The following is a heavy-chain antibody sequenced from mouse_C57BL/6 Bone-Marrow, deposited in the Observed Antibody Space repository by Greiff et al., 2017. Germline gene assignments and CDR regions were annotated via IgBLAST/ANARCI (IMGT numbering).Heavy chain of an antibody. CDR3: ARHGSSHWYFDV. Sequence: EVQLQQSGPELVKPGASVKISCKASGYTFTDYYMNWVKQSHGKSLEWIGDINPNNGGTSYNQKFKGKATLTVDKSSSTAYRELRSLTSEDSAVYYCARHGSSHWYFDVWGTGTTVTVSS. D-gene: IGHD1-1*01. J-gene: IGHJ1*03. CDR1: GYTFTDYY. CDR2: INPNNGGT. V-gene: IGHV1-26*01.